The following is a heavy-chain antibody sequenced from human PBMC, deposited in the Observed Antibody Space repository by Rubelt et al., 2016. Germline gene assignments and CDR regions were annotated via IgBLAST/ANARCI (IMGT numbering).Heavy chain of an antibody. V-gene: IGHV3-23*01. J-gene: IGHJ4*02. Sequence: ISGSGGSTYYADSVKGRFTISRDNSKNTLYLQMNSLRAEDTAVYYCAKDRGYSGYSMGFFDYWGQGTLVTVSS. D-gene: IGHD5-12*01. CDR3: AKDRGYSGYSMGFFDY. CDR2: ISGSGGST.